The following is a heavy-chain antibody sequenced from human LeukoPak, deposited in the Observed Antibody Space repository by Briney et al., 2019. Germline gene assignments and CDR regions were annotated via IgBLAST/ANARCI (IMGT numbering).Heavy chain of an antibody. CDR1: GGTFSSYA. Sequence: GASVKVSCKASGGTFSSYAISWVRQAPGQGLEWMGGIIPIFGTANYAQKFQGRVTITTDESTSTAYMELSSLRSEDTAVYYCARDSGYYYPSFDYWGQGTLVAVSS. CDR3: ARDSGYYYPSFDY. CDR2: IIPIFGTA. D-gene: IGHD3-22*01. J-gene: IGHJ4*02. V-gene: IGHV1-69*05.